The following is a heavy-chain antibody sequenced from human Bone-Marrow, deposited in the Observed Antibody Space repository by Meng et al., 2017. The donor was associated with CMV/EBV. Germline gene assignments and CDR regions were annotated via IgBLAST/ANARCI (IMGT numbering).Heavy chain of an antibody. CDR1: GFTFTSSV. CDR2: IVVGSGNT. Sequence: SVKVSCKASGFTFTSSVVQWVRQARGQRLEWIGWIVVGSGNTNYVQKFQERVTITRDMSTSTAYMELSSLRSEDTAVYYCAAHHVTGDSSGYQDYWGQGTLVTVSS. J-gene: IGHJ4*02. V-gene: IGHV1-58*01. CDR3: AAHHVTGDSSGYQDY. D-gene: IGHD3-22*01.